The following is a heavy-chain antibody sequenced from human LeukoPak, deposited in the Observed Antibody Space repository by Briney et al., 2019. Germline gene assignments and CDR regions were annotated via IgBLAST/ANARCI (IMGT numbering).Heavy chain of an antibody. CDR1: GGSISSGSYY. J-gene: IGHJ4*02. CDR3: ARAQIYSGSYIFDY. Sequence: SETLSLTCTVSGGSISSGSYYWSWIRQPAGKGLEWIGHIYTNGNTNFNPSLKSRVTISVDTSKNQFSLKLSSVTAADTAVYYCARAQIYSGSYIFDYWGQGTLVTVSS. CDR2: IYTNGNT. V-gene: IGHV4-61*09. D-gene: IGHD1-26*01.